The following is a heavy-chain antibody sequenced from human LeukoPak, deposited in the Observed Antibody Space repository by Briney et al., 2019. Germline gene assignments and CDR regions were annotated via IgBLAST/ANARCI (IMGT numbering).Heavy chain of an antibody. CDR2: VNPNSGGT. D-gene: IGHD1-26*01. V-gene: IGHV1-2*02. J-gene: IGHJ3*02. Sequence: ASVKVSCKASGYTFTGYYMHWVRQAPGQGLEWMGWVNPNSGGTNYAQKFQGRVTMTRDTSFSTAYMELSRLRSDDTAVYYCARDIPQYSGIIGYAFDIWGQGTMVTVSS. CDR3: ARDIPQYSGIIGYAFDI. CDR1: GYTFTGYY.